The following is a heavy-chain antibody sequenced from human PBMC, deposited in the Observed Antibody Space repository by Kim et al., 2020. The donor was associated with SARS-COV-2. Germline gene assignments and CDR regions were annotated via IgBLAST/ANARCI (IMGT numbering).Heavy chain of an antibody. J-gene: IGHJ6*02. D-gene: IGHD3-16*02. CDR1: GFSFTNYA. CDR2: TSHDGSDK. Sequence: GGSLRLSCAASGFSFTNYAMYWVRQAPGKGLEWVAVTSHDGSDKYYGDSVKGRFTISRDNSKNMLYLQMNSRRAEDTAIYHCARERGSYRYTGYYYYGMDSWGQGTTVTVSS. CDR3: ARERGSYRYTGYYYYGMDS. V-gene: IGHV3-30*04.